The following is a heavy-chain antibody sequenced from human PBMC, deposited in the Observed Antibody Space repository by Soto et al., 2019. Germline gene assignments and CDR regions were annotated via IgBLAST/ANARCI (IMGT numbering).Heavy chain of an antibody. CDR2: TSYDGNNK. D-gene: IGHD3-16*01. V-gene: IGHV3-30*19. Sequence: QVQLVESGGGVVQPGTSLSLSCAASGFRFKSFVMHWVRQAPGKGLEWVAFTSYDGNNKDYGDSVKGGFTVSRDNSQNTLHLQMHFLRPEDTALYSCARWGTMGGFDLWCQGTVVCVSS. CDR3: ARWGTMGGFDL. J-gene: IGHJ4*02. CDR1: GFRFKSFV.